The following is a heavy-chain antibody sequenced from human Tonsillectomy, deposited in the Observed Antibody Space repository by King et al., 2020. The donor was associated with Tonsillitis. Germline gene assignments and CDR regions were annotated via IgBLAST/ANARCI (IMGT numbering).Heavy chain of an antibody. D-gene: IGHD5-18*01. J-gene: IGHJ4*02. CDR2: ISYDGSNK. Sequence: VQLVESGGRVVQPGRSLRLSCAVSGFTFSSYGMHWVRQAPGKGLEWVAVISYDGSNKYNADSVKGRFTISRDNSKNTLYLQMNSLRAEDTAVYYCAKDRFGYSYGWIDYWGQGTLVTVSS. CDR1: GFTFSSYG. V-gene: IGHV3-30*18. CDR3: AKDRFGYSYGWIDY.